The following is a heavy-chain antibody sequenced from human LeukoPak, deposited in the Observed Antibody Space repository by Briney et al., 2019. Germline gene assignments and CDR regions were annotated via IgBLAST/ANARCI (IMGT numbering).Heavy chain of an antibody. J-gene: IGHJ4*02. V-gene: IGHV3-30*03. D-gene: IGHD5-24*01. CDR2: ISYDGSNK. CDR1: GFTFSSYG. Sequence: PGRSLRLSCAASGFTFSSYGMHWVRQAPGKGLEWVAVISYDGSNKYYADSVKGRFTISRDNSKNTLYLQMNSLRAEDTAVYYCAREARWLQTHFDYWGQGTLVTVSS. CDR3: AREARWLQTHFDY.